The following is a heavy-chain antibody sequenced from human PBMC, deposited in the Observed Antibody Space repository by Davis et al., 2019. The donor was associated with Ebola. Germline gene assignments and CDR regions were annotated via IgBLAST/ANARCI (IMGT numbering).Heavy chain of an antibody. D-gene: IGHD2-15*01. Sequence: SETLSLTCAVYGGSFSSYYWSWIRQPPGKGLEWIGEINHSGSTNYNPSLKSRVTISVDTSKNQFSLKLTSVTAADTAVYCCARVRVVVAAKYYYYYGMDVWGQGTTVTVSS. CDR1: GGSFSSYY. CDR2: INHSGST. CDR3: ARVRVVVAAKYYYYYGMDV. J-gene: IGHJ6*02. V-gene: IGHV4-34*01.